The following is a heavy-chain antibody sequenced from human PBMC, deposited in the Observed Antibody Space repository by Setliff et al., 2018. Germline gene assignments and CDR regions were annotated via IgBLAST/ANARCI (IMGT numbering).Heavy chain of an antibody. CDR1: GYPFTGYY. Sequence: GASVKVSCKAFGYPFTGYYYNHWVRQAPGQGPEWMGWINPNTGAAKYAQQFQGRVAMTRDTSISTVYMELSRLRSDDTAVYYCARDERAIEARQEYFQYWGQGTLVTVSS. CDR3: ARDERAIEARQEYFQY. J-gene: IGHJ1*01. CDR2: INPNTGAA. V-gene: IGHV1-2*02. D-gene: IGHD6-6*01.